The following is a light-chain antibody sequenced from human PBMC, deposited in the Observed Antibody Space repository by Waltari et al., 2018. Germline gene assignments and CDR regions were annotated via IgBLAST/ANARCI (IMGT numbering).Light chain of an antibody. J-gene: IGLJ2*01. Sequence: QSALTQPASVSGSPGQSLTISCPGTSSDAGGYNYVSWYQQHPGKAPKLMIYDVSKRPSGVSNRFSGSKSGNTASLTISGLQAEDEADYYCCSYAGSSTLVFGGGTKLTVL. V-gene: IGLV2-23*02. CDR1: SSDAGGYNY. CDR3: CSYAGSSTLV. CDR2: DVS.